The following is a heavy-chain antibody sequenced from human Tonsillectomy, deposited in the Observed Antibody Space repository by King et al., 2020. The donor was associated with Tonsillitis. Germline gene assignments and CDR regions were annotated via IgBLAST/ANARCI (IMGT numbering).Heavy chain of an antibody. CDR3: AHERLLDAEGGFDY. CDR1: GFSLNTTAVG. Sequence: TLKESGPTLVKPKQTLTLTCTFSGFSLNTTAVGVGWFRQPPGKALEWLSLISWDDDKSYSPSLKSRLSNTKETSKSQVVLTMTNMDPVDTATYYCAHERLLDAEGGFDYWGQGTLVTVSS. J-gene: IGHJ4*02. CDR2: ISWDDDK. D-gene: IGHD2-15*01. V-gene: IGHV2-5*02.